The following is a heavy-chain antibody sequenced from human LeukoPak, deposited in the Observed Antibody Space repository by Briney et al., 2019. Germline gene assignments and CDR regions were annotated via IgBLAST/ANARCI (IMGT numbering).Heavy chain of an antibody. J-gene: IGHJ6*03. V-gene: IGHV3-7*01. CDR3: ARLSAYYYGSFFYYYMDV. CDR2: IKQDESER. D-gene: IGHD3-10*01. CDR1: GFSFSSYW. Sequence: PGGSLRLSCGGSGFSFSSYWMTWVRQPPGKGPEWVANIKQDESERYTVDSVKGRFTISRDNAKNSVYLHMNSLRAEDTALYYCARLSAYYYGSFFYYYMDVWGKGTTVTVSS.